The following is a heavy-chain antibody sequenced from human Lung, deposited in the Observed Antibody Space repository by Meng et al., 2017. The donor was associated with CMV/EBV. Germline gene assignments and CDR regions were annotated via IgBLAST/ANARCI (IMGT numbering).Heavy chain of an antibody. CDR2: IIPILGIA. CDR3: ARDSITIFGVVTKNDYYYYGMDV. D-gene: IGHD3-3*01. Sequence: XVXVSXXASGGTFSSYAISWVRQAPGQGLEWMGGIIPILGIANYAQKFQGRVTITADKSTSTAYMELSSLRSEDTAVYYCARDSITIFGVVTKNDYYYYGMDVWGQGXTVTVSS. V-gene: IGHV1-69*10. J-gene: IGHJ6*02. CDR1: GGTFSSYA.